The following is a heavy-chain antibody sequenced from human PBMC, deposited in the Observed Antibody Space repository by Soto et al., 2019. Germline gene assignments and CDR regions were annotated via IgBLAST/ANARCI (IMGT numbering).Heavy chain of an antibody. J-gene: IGHJ4*02. CDR3: TPGGNGAACNLAY. Sequence: EVQLVESGGGLVKPGGSLRLSCAASGFTFSNAWMSWVRQAPGKGLEWVGRIKSKTDGGTTDYAAPVKGRFTISREDSKNQLDLANDSLKTGDPAGYYRTPGGNGAACNLAYWGQGTLVTVSS. CDR2: IKSKTDGGTT. CDR1: GFTFSNAW. V-gene: IGHV3-15*01. D-gene: IGHD2-8*01.